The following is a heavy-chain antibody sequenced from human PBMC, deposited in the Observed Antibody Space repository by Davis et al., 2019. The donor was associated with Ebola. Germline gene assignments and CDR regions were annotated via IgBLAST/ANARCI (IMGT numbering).Heavy chain of an antibody. Sequence: LRLSCTVSGGSISSGGYYWSWIRQHPGKGLEWIGYIYYSGSTYYNPSLKSRVTISVDTSKNQFSLKLSSVTAADTAVYYCARAGSPHDIFDFWGQGTLVTVSS. CDR1: GGSISSGGYY. J-gene: IGHJ4*02. CDR2: IYYSGST. CDR3: ARAGSPHDIFDF. D-gene: IGHD3-9*01. V-gene: IGHV4-31*03.